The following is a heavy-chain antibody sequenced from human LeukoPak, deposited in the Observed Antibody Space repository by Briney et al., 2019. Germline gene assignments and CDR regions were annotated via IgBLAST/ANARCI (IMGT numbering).Heavy chain of an antibody. CDR2: IRSKGYGGTT. Sequence: PGGSLRLSCTASGFTFGDYAMSWFRQAPGKGLEWVGFIRSKGYGGTTEYAASVKGRFTISRDDSKSIAYLQMNSLKTEDTAVYYCTRDYGSYYYDSSGYYFSDYWGQGTLVTVSS. D-gene: IGHD3-22*01. J-gene: IGHJ4*02. CDR1: GFTFGDYA. CDR3: TRDYGSYYYDSSGYYFSDY. V-gene: IGHV3-49*03.